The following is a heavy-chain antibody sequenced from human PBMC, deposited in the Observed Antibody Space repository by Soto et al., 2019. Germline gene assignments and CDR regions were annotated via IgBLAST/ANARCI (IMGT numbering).Heavy chain of an antibody. D-gene: IGHD3-10*01. J-gene: IGHJ6*02. Sequence: QVQLQESGPGLVKPSETLSLTCTVSGGSISSYYWSWIRQPPGKGLEGIGYIYYSGSTNYNPSLKRRGTISVDPSKDHFSLKLSSVTPADAAVYYCASLPYYYGSGSYLDYYYYGMDVWGQGTTVTVSS. CDR1: GGSISSYY. CDR2: IYYSGST. CDR3: ASLPYYYGSGSYLDYYYYGMDV. V-gene: IGHV4-59*08.